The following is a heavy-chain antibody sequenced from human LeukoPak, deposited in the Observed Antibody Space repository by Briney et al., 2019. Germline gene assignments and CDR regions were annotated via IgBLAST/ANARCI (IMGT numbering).Heavy chain of an antibody. J-gene: IGHJ5*02. CDR1: GGSISSYY. CDR3: ARVEMATTSRNWSDP. D-gene: IGHD5-24*01. Sequence: SETLSLTCTVSGGSISSYYWSWIRQPPGKGLEWIGYIYYSGSTNYNPSLKSRVTISVDTSKNQFSLKLSSVTAADTAVYYCARVEMATTSRNWSDPWGQGTLVTVSS. V-gene: IGHV4-59*01. CDR2: IYYSGST.